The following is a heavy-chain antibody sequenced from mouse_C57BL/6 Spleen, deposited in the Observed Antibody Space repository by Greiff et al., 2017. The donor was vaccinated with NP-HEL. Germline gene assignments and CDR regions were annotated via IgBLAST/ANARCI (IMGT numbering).Heavy chain of an antibody. V-gene: IGHV14-3*01. CDR1: GYNFNNTY. D-gene: IGHD1-1*01. Sequence: VQLQQSVAELVRPGASVKMSCTASGYNFNNTYMHWVKQRPEQGLEWIGRIDPANGNTKYAPKFQGKATLTADTSSNTAYLQLSSLTSEDTAIYYCARSPSDYGGSSHFDGWGKGTTVTVSS. CDR2: IDPANGNT. J-gene: IGHJ2*01. CDR3: ARSPSDYGGSSHFDG.